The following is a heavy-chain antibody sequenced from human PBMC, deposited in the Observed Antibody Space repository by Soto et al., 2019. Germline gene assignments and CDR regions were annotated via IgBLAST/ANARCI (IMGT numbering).Heavy chain of an antibody. CDR2: IKQDGSEE. D-gene: IGHD6-6*01. V-gene: IGHV3-7*01. J-gene: IGHJ6*04. Sequence: EVQLVESGGGLVQPGGSLRLSCAASGFTFSSYWMSWFRQAPGKGLEWVANIKQDGSEENYVDSVKGRFTISRDNAKNAFYLQMNGLRGEDTAVYYLAREIAARLWGKGTTVTVSS. CDR1: GFTFSSYW. CDR3: AREIAARL.